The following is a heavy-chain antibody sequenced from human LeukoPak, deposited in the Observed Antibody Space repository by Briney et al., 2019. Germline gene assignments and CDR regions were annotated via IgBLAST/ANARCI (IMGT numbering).Heavy chain of an antibody. D-gene: IGHD3-10*01. CDR3: ARVGADSLGGAFDI. V-gene: IGHV1-18*01. J-gene: IGHJ3*02. CDR1: GYTFTGYG. CDR2: ISAYNGNT. Sequence: ASVKVSCRASGYTFTGYGISWVRQAPGQGLEWMGWISAYNGNTNYAQKLQGRVTMTTDTSTSTAYMELRSLRSDDTAVYYCARVGADSLGGAFDIWGQGTMVTVSS.